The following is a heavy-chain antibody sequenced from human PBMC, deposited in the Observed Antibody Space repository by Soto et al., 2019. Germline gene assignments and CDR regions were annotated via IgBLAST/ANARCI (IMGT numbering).Heavy chain of an antibody. V-gene: IGHV5-51*01. CDR1: GYSFTTYW. J-gene: IGHJ4*02. Sequence: LGESLKISCKASGYSFTTYWIGWVRQMPGKGLEWMGIIYPGDSDTRYSPSFQGQVTISADKSIGTAYLQWSSLKASDTAMYYCARHKKIADRLNYFDYWGQGTPVTVSS. CDR3: ARHKKIADRLNYFDY. CDR2: IYPGDSDT. D-gene: IGHD6-6*01.